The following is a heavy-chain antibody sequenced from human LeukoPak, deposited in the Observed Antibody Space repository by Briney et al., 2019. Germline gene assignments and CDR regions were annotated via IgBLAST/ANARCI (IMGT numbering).Heavy chain of an antibody. CDR3: ARVGGITLALAPSPFPDYNYYYMDV. J-gene: IGHJ6*03. Sequence: GGSLRLSCTASRFTLSIFGMHWVRQAPGKGLEWVAFIEFDGSKKYYADSLKGRFTISRDNSKDTLYLQMNSLRAEDTAVYYCARVGGITLALAPSPFPDYNYYYMDVWGKGTTVTVSS. CDR2: IEFDGSKK. D-gene: IGHD3-10*01. V-gene: IGHV3-30*02. CDR1: RFTLSIFG.